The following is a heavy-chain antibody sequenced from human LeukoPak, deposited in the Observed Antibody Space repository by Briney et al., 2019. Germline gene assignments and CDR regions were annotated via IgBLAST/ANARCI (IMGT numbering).Heavy chain of an antibody. CDR1: GGSISSGGYY. CDR3: ARGPYDYVWGSYRHNPFDY. J-gene: IGHJ4*02. V-gene: IGHV4-31*03. CDR2: IYYSGST. D-gene: IGHD3-16*02. Sequence: PSETLSLTCTVSGGSISSGGYYWSWIRQHPGKGLEWIGYIYYSGSTYYNPSLKSRVTISVDTSQNQFSLKLSSVTAADTAVYYCARGPYDYVWGSYRHNPFDYWGQGTLVTVSS.